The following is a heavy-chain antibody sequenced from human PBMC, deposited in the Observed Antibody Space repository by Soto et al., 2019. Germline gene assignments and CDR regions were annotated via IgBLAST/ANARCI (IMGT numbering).Heavy chain of an antibody. V-gene: IGHV4-4*02. CDR1: GGSISSSNW. CDR2: IYHSGST. Sequence: SETLSLTCAVSGGSISSSNWWSWVRQPPGKGLEWIGEIYHSGSTNYNPSLKSRVTISVDKSKNQFSLKLSSVTAADTAVYYCARFARSFSSWGFYYGMDVWGQGTTVTVSS. D-gene: IGHD6-13*01. J-gene: IGHJ6*02. CDR3: ARFARSFSSWGFYYGMDV.